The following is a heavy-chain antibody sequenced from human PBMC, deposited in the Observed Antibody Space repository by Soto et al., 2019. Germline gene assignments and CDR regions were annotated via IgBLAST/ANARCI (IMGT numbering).Heavy chain of an antibody. D-gene: IGHD1-1*01. CDR3: AREDSMIRTTVFDF. V-gene: IGHV3-21*01. J-gene: IGHJ5*01. CDR2: VSKSDYT. CDR1: GFYFNNYG. Sequence: PGGSLRLSCEVSGFYFNNYGINWVRQAPGKGLEWVSSVSKSDYTYYSDSVKGRFTISRDNAKNSVSLQMNSLRAEDTAVYYCAREDSMIRTTVFDFWGQGTLVTVSS.